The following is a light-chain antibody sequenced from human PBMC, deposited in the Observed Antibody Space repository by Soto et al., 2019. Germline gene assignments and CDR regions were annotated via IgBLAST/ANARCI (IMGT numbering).Light chain of an antibody. J-gene: IGLJ1*01. V-gene: IGLV2-23*01. Sequence: QSVMAQPASVSGSPGQSITISCTGTSGFVGSFSLVSWYQQHPGKAPKVMISEGHRRPSGVPDRFSGSTSVNSASLTISGLQADDQAHYYCFLYIGATTEVFGHATKDTV. CDR1: SGFVGSFSL. CDR3: FLYIGATTEV. CDR2: EGH.